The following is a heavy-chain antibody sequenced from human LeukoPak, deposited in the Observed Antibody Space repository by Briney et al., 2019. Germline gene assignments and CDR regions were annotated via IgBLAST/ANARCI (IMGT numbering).Heavy chain of an antibody. V-gene: IGHV4-59*01. CDR1: GGSISSYY. CDR2: IYHSGST. D-gene: IGHD3-10*01. CDR3: VRNTYYYGSGSYRPYYMDV. Sequence: SETLSLTCTVSGGSISSYYWSWIRQPPGKGLEWIGYIYHSGSTNYNPSLKSRVTISVDTSKNQFSLKLSSVTAADTAVYYCVRNTYYYGSGSYRPYYMDVWGKGTTVTVSS. J-gene: IGHJ6*03.